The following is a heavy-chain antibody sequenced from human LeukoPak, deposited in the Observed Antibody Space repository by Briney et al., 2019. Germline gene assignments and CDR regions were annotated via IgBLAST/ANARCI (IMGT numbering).Heavy chain of an antibody. Sequence: GGSLTLSCAASGFTFSYYWMSWIRQAPGKGLEWVANIKQDGNEKYYVDSVKGRFTISRDNAKNSLFLQMNSLRAEDTAVYYCARYVGMDVWGQGTTVTVSS. D-gene: IGHD2-8*01. CDR2: IKQDGNEK. CDR3: ARYVGMDV. CDR1: GFTFSYYW. J-gene: IGHJ6*02. V-gene: IGHV3-7*01.